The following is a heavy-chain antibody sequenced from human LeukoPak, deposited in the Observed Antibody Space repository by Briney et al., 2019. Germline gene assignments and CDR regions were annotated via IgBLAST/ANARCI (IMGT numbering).Heavy chain of an antibody. CDR3: ARVWRPRGYSYGGDWFDP. CDR1: GGTFSSYA. V-gene: IGHV1-69*05. J-gene: IGHJ5*02. Sequence: XVKVSCKASGGTFSSYAISWVRQAPGQGLEWMGGIIPIFVPPTSAHNFQVRVTITTDESTSPAYMELSSLRSEDTAVYYCARVWRPRGYSYGGDWFDPWGQGTLVTVSS. D-gene: IGHD5-18*01. CDR2: IIPIFVPP.